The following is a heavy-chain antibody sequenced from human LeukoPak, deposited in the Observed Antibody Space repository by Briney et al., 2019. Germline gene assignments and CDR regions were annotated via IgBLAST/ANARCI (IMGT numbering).Heavy chain of an antibody. CDR1: GFTFSGIW. Sequence: GGSLRLSCAVSGFTFSGIWMSWSRQAPGKGLEWVASINSDGSEGYYADVVKGRFAISRDNAKNSLYLQINSLRAEDTAVYYCARSSYSSSSSVWGQGTMVTVSS. D-gene: IGHD6-6*01. CDR2: INSDGSEG. V-gene: IGHV3-7*03. CDR3: ARSSYSSSSSV. J-gene: IGHJ3*01.